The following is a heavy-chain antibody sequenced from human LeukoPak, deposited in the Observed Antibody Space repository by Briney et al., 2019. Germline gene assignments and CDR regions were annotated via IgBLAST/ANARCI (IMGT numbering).Heavy chain of an antibody. J-gene: IGHJ4*02. CDR2: IYYSGST. V-gene: IGHV4-39*01. CDR1: GGSISSSSYY. CDR3: ARGGRTMVRGVTANDY. Sequence: SETLSLTCTVSGGSISSSSYYWGWIRQPPGKGLEWIGTIYYSGSTYYNPSLKSRVAISVDTSKNQFSLKLSSVTAADTAVYYCARGGRTMVRGVTANDYWGQGTLVTVSS. D-gene: IGHD3-10*01.